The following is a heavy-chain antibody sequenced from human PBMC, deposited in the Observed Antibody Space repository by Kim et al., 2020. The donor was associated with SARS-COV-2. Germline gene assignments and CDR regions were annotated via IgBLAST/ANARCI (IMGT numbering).Heavy chain of an antibody. J-gene: IGHJ4*02. D-gene: IGHD3-9*01. CDR3: AKTIGGGDINVDY. V-gene: IGHV3-7*01. Sequence: YVDTVKCRFTISRENAKNYLFLQMNSLRAEDTGVDYCAKTIGGGDINVDYWGQGTLVTVSS.